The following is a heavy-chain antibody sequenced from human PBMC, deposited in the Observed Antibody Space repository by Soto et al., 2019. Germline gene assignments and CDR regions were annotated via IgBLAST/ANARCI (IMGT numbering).Heavy chain of an antibody. CDR2: ISYDGSNK. V-gene: IGHV3-30*18. CDR1: GFTFSSYG. D-gene: IGHD1-7*01. CDR3: EKPVKNYYFDY. Sequence: PGGSLRLSCAASGFTFSSYGMHWVRQAPGKGLEWVAVISYDGSNKYYADSVKGRFTISRDNSKNTLYLQMNSLRAEDTAVYYCEKPVKNYYFDYCGQGTMVTVYS. J-gene: IGHJ4*02.